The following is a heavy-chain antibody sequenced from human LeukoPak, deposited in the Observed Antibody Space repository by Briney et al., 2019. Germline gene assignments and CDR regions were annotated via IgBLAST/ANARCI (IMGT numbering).Heavy chain of an antibody. V-gene: IGHV3-23*01. D-gene: IGHD3-22*01. CDR1: GFTFSSYG. CDR3: AVWYYYDSSGYYPGNFDY. J-gene: IGHJ4*02. Sequence: GGSLRLSCAASGFTFSSYGMSWVRQAPGKGLEWVSAISGSGGSTYYADSVKGRFTISRDNSKNTLYLQMNSLRVEDTAVYYCAVWYYYDSSGYYPGNFDYWGQGTLVTVSS. CDR2: ISGSGGST.